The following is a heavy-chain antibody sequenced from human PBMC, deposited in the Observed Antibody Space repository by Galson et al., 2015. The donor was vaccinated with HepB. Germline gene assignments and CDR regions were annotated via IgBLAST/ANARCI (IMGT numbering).Heavy chain of an antibody. D-gene: IGHD2-2*01. V-gene: IGHV3-23*01. Sequence: SLRLSCAASGFTFSSYAMSWVRQAPGKGLEWVSAISGSGGSTYYADSVKGRFTISRDNSKNTLYLQMNSLRAEDTAVYYCAKVWVVPAAGQSEYFQHWGQGTLVTVSS. CDR2: ISGSGGST. CDR3: AKVWVVPAAGQSEYFQH. CDR1: GFTFSSYA. J-gene: IGHJ1*01.